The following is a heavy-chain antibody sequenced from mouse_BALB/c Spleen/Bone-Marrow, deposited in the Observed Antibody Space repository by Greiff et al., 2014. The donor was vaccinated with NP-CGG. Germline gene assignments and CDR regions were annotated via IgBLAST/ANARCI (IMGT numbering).Heavy chain of an antibody. J-gene: IGHJ4*01. CDR1: GFNIKDTY. CDR3: AGASYYAMDY. V-gene: IGHV14-3*02. CDR2: IDPANGNT. Sequence: VQLQQSGAELVKPGASVKLSCTASGFNIKDTYMHWVKQRPEQGLEWIGRIDPANGNTKYDPKFQGKATITADTSSNTAHLQLSRLTSEDTAVYYCAGASYYAMDYWGQGTSVTVSS.